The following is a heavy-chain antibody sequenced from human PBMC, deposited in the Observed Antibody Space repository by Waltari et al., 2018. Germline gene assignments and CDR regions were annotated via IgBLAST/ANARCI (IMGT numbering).Heavy chain of an antibody. V-gene: IGHV3-30-3*01. CDR2: ISYDGSNK. CDR3: ANGGRREWLALFDY. J-gene: IGHJ4*02. Sequence: QVQLVESGGGVVQPGRSLRLSCAASGFTFSSYAMPWVRQAPGKGLEWVAVISYDGSNKYYADSVKGRFTISRDNSKNTLYLQMNSLRAEDTAVYYCANGGRREWLALFDYWGQGTLVTVTS. D-gene: IGHD6-19*01. CDR1: GFTFSSYA.